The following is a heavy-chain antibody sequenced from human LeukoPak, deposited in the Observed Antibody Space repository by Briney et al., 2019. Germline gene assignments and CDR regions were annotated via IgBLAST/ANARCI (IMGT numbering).Heavy chain of an antibody. D-gene: IGHD6-19*01. CDR1: GYSISSCYY. CDR2: IYHRGST. J-gene: IGHJ4*02. V-gene: IGHV4-38-2*01. CDR3: ARAMVEQWLIYDY. Sequence: SETLSLTCAVSGYSISSCYYWGWIRQPPGKGLEWIGSIYHRGSTYYNPSLKSRVTISVDTSKNQFSLKLSSVTAADTAVYYCARAMVEQWLIYDYWGQGTLVTVSS.